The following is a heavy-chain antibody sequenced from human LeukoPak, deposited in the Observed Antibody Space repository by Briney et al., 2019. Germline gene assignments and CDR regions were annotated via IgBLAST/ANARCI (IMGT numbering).Heavy chain of an antibody. Sequence: SETLSLTCAVYGGSLSAYYWTWIRQPPGKGLEWIGEINHGGSTNYNPSLKSRVTISVDTSKNQFSLKLSSVTAADTAVYYCARDRYLRAATGPFDYWGQGTLVTVSS. V-gene: IGHV4-34*01. D-gene: IGHD3-9*01. CDR1: GGSLSAYY. J-gene: IGHJ4*02. CDR3: ARDRYLRAATGPFDY. CDR2: INHGGST.